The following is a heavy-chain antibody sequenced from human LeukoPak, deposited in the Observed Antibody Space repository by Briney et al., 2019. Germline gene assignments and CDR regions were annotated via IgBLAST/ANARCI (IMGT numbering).Heavy chain of an antibody. J-gene: IGHJ4*02. CDR3: AVLPGIAVAGTALTDY. V-gene: IGHV1-69*13. CDR2: IIPIFGTA. CDR1: GGTFSSYA. D-gene: IGHD6-19*01. Sequence: GASVKVSCKASGGTFSSYAISWVRQAPGQGLEWMGGIIPIFGTAYYAQKFQGRVTITADESTSTAYMELSSLRSEDTAVYYCAVLPGIAVAGTALTDYWGQGTLVTVSS.